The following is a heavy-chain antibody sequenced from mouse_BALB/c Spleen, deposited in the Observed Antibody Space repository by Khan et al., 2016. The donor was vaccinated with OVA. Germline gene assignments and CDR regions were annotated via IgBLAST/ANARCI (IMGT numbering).Heavy chain of an antibody. CDR1: GFSLTDYG. D-gene: IGHD1-1*02. V-gene: IGHV2-6-5*01. CDR3: AKLLWSHYYAMDY. Sequence: QVQLKESGPGLVAPSQSLSITCTVSGFSLTDYGVGWIRQPPGKGLEWLGVIWGGGTTYYNSALKSRLSISKDNSKSPVFLKMISGKTDDTAMYYCAKLLWSHYYAMDYWGQGTSVTVSS. J-gene: IGHJ4*01. CDR2: IWGGGTT.